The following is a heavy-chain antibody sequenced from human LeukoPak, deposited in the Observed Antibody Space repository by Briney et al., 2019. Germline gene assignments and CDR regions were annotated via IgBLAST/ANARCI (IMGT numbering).Heavy chain of an antibody. CDR1: GFTVSSNY. V-gene: IGHV3-66*01. CDR2: IYSGGST. Sequence: GGSLRLSCAASGFTVSSNYMSWVRQAPGKGLEWVSVIYSGGSTYYADSVKGRFTISRDNSKNTLYLQMNSLRAEDTAVYYCARDRVVVVVAATWYYGMDVWGQGTTVTVSS. J-gene: IGHJ6*02. D-gene: IGHD2-15*01. CDR3: ARDRVVVVVAATWYYGMDV.